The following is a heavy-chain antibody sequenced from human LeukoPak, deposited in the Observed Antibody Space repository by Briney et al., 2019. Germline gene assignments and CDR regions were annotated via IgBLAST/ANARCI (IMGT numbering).Heavy chain of an antibody. CDR3: ARVTYYYDSSGYYYFDY. CDR2: IYTSGST. Sequence: PPETLSLTCTVSGGSISSGSYYWSWIRQPAGKGLEWIGRIYTSGSTNYNPSLKSRVTISVDTSKNQFSLKLSSVTAAGTAVYYCARVTYYYDSSGYYYFDYWGQGTLVTVSS. D-gene: IGHD3-22*01. V-gene: IGHV4-61*02. CDR1: GGSISSGSYY. J-gene: IGHJ4*02.